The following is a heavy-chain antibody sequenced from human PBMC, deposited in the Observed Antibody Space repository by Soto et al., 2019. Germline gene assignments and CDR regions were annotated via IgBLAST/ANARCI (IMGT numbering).Heavy chain of an antibody. CDR3: ARDSGMIVVVPQYYFDY. CDR2: ISYDGSNK. Sequence: GGSLRLSCAASGFTFSSYAMHWVRQAPGKGLEWVAVISYDGSNKYYADSVKGRFTISRDNSKNTLYLQMNSLRAEDTAVYYCARDSGMIVVVPQYYFDYWGQGTLVTVSS. V-gene: IGHV3-30-3*01. CDR1: GFTFSSYA. J-gene: IGHJ4*02. D-gene: IGHD3-22*01.